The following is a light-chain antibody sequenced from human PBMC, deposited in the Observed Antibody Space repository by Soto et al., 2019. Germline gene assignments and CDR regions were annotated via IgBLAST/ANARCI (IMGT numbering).Light chain of an antibody. CDR3: QQYGDSGGT. CDR2: GAS. V-gene: IGKV3-20*01. CDR1: QSVSSY. J-gene: IGKJ1*01. Sequence: EIVLTQSPGTLSLSPGERATISCRASQSVSSYLAWYQQKPGQAPRLLIYGASSRATGIPDRFSGSGSGTDFTLTISRLEPEDFAVYYCQQYGDSGGTFGQGTKVDIK.